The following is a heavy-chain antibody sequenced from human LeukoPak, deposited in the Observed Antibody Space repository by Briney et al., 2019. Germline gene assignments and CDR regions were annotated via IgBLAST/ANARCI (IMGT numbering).Heavy chain of an antibody. D-gene: IGHD4-11*01. J-gene: IGHJ6*03. CDR1: GGSISSSSYY. V-gene: IGHV4-39*07. CDR2: IYYSGST. Sequence: PSETLSLTCTVSGGSISSSSYYWGWIRQPPGKGLEWIGSIYYSGSTYYNPSPKSRVTISVDTPKNQFSLKLSSVTAADTAVYYCARDGADSNYYYYYMDVWGKGTTVTVSS. CDR3: ARDGADSNYYYYYMDV.